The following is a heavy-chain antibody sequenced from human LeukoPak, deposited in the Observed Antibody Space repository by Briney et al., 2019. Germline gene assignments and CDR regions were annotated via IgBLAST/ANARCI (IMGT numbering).Heavy chain of an antibody. J-gene: IGHJ3*02. CDR1: GGTFSSYA. Sequence: ASVKVSCKASGGTFSSYAISWVRQAPGQGLEWTGGIIPIFGTANYAQKFQGRVTITTDESTSTAYMELSSLRSEDTAVYYCAITKPYYYDSSVAFDIWGQGTMVTVSS. D-gene: IGHD3-22*01. CDR3: AITKPYYYDSSVAFDI. V-gene: IGHV1-69*05. CDR2: IIPIFGTA.